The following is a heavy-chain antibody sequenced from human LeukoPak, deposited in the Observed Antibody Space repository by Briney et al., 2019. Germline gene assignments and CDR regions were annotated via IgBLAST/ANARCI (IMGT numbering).Heavy chain of an antibody. V-gene: IGHV1-46*01. CDR1: GYTFTSYY. J-gene: IGHJ4*02. D-gene: IGHD6-13*01. CDR3: ARSKEGDSSSWYFDY. Sequence: ASVKVSCKASGYTFTSYYMHWVRQAPGQGLEWMGIINPSGGSTSYAQKFQGRVTMTRDTSMSTVYMELSSLRSEDTAVYYCARSKEGDSSSWYFDYWGQGTLVTVSS. CDR2: INPSGGST.